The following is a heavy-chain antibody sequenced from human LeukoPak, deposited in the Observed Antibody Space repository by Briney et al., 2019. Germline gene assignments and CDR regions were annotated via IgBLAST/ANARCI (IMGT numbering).Heavy chain of an antibody. V-gene: IGHV3-66*02. Sequence: PGGSLRLSCAASGFSVIANYMTWVRQAPGKGLEWVSVIYSGGDTFNADSVKGRFTVSRDNSKNTLYLQMNSLRVEDTAVYHCAKGRYHDSSGYPIDYWGQGTLVTVSS. D-gene: IGHD3-22*01. CDR1: GFSVIANY. CDR2: IYSGGDT. J-gene: IGHJ4*02. CDR3: AKGRYHDSSGYPIDY.